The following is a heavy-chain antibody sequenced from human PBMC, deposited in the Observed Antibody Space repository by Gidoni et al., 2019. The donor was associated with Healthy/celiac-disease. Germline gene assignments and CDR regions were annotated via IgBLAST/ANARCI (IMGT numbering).Heavy chain of an antibody. CDR3: AKDRGGGDYCTNGVCYYFDY. Sequence: QVQLVESGGGVVQPGRSLRRSCAASGFTFSSSGLQWVRQAPGKGLEGVAVISYDGSNKYYADSVKGRVTISRDNSKNTLYLQMNSLRAEDTAVYDCAKDRGGGDYCTNGVCYYFDYWGQGTLVTVSS. J-gene: IGHJ4*02. CDR1: GFTFSSSG. V-gene: IGHV3-30*18. D-gene: IGHD2-8*01. CDR2: ISYDGSNK.